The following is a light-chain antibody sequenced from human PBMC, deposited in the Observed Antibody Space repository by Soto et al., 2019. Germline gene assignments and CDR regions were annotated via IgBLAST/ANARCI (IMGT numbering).Light chain of an antibody. Sequence: QSALTQPRSVAGSPGQSVTISCTGTSSDVGGYNYVSWYQQHPGKASKLMIYDVSKRPSGVPDRLSGSKSGNTASLTISGLQAEDEADYYGCSYAGTFVVFGGGTKLTVL. CDR1: SSDVGGYNY. J-gene: IGLJ2*01. CDR2: DVS. V-gene: IGLV2-11*01. CDR3: CSYAGTFVV.